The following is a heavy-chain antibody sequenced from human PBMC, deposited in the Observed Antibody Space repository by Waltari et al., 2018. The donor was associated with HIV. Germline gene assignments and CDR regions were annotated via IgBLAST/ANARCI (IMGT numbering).Heavy chain of an antibody. J-gene: IGHJ6*02. V-gene: IGHV4-59*01. D-gene: IGHD3-10*01. CDR3: ARDGSPRITMVQGGGDYYGMDV. Sequence: QVQLQESGPGLVKPSETLSLTCTVSGGSISSYYWSWIRQPPGKGLEWLGYIYYSGSTNYNPSLKSRVTISVDTSKNQFSLKLSSVTAADTAVYYCARDGSPRITMVQGGGDYYGMDVWGQGTTVTVSS. CDR2: IYYSGST. CDR1: GGSISSYY.